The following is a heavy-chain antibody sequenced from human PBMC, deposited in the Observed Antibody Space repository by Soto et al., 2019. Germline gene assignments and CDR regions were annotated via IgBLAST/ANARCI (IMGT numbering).Heavy chain of an antibody. J-gene: IGHJ6*03. CDR3: ASNLGYCSGGSCYSLEDADYYYYMDV. V-gene: IGHV4-31*03. CDR2: IYYSGST. Sequence: TLSLTCTVSGGYISSGCYYWSWIRQHPGKGLEWIGYIYYSGSTYYNPSLKSRVTISVDTSKNQFSLKLSSVTAADTAVYYCASNLGYCSGGSCYSLEDADYYYYMDVWGKGTTVTVSS. CDR1: GGYISSGCYY. D-gene: IGHD2-15*01.